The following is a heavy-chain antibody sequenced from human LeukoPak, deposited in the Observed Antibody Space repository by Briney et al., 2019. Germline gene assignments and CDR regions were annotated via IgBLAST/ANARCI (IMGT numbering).Heavy chain of an antibody. D-gene: IGHD4-17*01. Sequence: GGSLRLSCAASGFTFSTYAMTWVRQAPGRGLEWVSSISVSGGSTYYADSVKGRFTISRDNSNTTLYLQMNSLRAEDTAVYYCARVWGYGAVDYWGQGTLVTVSP. J-gene: IGHJ4*02. CDR2: ISVSGGST. V-gene: IGHV3-23*01. CDR1: GFTFSTYA. CDR3: ARVWGYGAVDY.